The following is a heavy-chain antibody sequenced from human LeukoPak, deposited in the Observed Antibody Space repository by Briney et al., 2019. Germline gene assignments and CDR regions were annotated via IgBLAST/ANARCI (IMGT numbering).Heavy chain of an antibody. CDR2: ISSSSSYI. CDR3: AMGRDGYNYVNY. J-gene: IGHJ4*02. Sequence: AGGSLRLSCAASGFTSSSYSMKWVRQAPGKGLEWVSSISSSSSYIYYADSVKGRFTISRDNAKNSLYLQMNSLRAEDTAVYYCAMGRDGYNYVNYWGQGTLVTVSS. V-gene: IGHV3-21*01. D-gene: IGHD5-24*01. CDR1: GFTSSSYS.